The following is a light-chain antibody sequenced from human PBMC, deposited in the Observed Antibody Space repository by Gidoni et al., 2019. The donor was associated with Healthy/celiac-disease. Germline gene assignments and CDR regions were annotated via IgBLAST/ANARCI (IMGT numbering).Light chain of an antibody. CDR3: TSYAGSNSYV. V-gene: IGLV2-8*01. J-gene: IGLJ1*01. CDR2: EVS. CDR1: SSDVGVYNY. Sequence: QSALTQPPSASGSPGPSVTISCTGTSSDVGVYNYVSWYQQHPGKAPKLMIYEVSKRPSGVPDRFFGSKSGNTASLTVSGLQAEDEADYYCTSYAGSNSYVFGTGTKVTVL.